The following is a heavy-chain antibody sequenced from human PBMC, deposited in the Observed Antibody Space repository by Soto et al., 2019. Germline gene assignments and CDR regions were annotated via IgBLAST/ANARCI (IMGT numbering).Heavy chain of an antibody. CDR2: IIPIFGTA. CDR3: ARGLVEMATIRGDAFDI. D-gene: IGHD5-12*01. Sequence: ASVKVSCKASGGTFSSYAISWVRQAPGQGLEWMGGIIPIFGTANYAQKFQGRVTITADESTSTAYMELSSLRSEDTAVYYCARGLVEMATIRGDAFDIWGQGTMVTVSS. CDR1: GGTFSSYA. V-gene: IGHV1-69*13. J-gene: IGHJ3*02.